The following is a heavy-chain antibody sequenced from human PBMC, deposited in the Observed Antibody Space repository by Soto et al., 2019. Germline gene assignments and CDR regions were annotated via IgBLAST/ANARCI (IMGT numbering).Heavy chain of an antibody. V-gene: IGHV4-39*07. J-gene: IGHJ4*02. CDR2: IDYSGNT. CDR1: DGSISTSIYY. CDR3: ARRYRDAYTALGY. D-gene: IGHD3-16*01. Sequence: SETLSLTCTVSDGSISTSIYYWGWIRQSPGKGLEWVGYIDYSGNTNYNPYLESRVTISIDTSKSQFSLKLTSVTAADTAVYYCARRYRDAYTALGYWGPGILVTVSS.